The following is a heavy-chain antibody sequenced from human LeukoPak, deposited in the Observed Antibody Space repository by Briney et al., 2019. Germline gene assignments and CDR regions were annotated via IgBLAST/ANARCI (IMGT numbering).Heavy chain of an antibody. CDR3: TRDLRSSGYYAFDY. J-gene: IGHJ4*02. V-gene: IGHV3-30*04. Sequence: PGGSLRLSCAASGFTFSSYVMHWVRQAPGKGLEWVAAISSDGSNKYSEHGRFTISRDNSKNTLYLQMISLRAEDTAVYYCTRDLRSSGYYAFDYWGQGTLVTVSS. CDR2: ISSDGSNK. D-gene: IGHD3-22*01. CDR1: GFTFSSYV.